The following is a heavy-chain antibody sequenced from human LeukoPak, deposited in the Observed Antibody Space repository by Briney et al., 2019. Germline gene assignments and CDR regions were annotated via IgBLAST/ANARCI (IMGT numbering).Heavy chain of an antibody. D-gene: IGHD6-13*01. V-gene: IGHV4-39*01. CDR3: ARSAAAYDAFDI. Sequence: KPSETLSLTCSVSGGSISSSSYYWGWIRQPPGKGLEWIGSIYYSGSTYYNPSLKSRVTISVDTSKNQFSLKLSSVTAADTAVYHCARSAAAYDAFDIWGQGTMVTVSS. J-gene: IGHJ3*02. CDR2: IYYSGST. CDR1: GGSISSSSYY.